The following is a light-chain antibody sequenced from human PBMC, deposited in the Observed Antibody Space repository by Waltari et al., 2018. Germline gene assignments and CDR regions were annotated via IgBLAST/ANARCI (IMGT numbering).Light chain of an antibody. CDR1: RSINNW. Sequence: DIQMTQSPYTLSVSVGDRVTITCRASRSINNWLAWYQQKSGKAPKLLIYQSSNLESGVPSRFSGSGSGTEFTLTISSLQPDDFATYYCQQYNTYSRTFGQGTKVEI. CDR3: QQYNTYSRT. J-gene: IGKJ1*01. V-gene: IGKV1-5*03. CDR2: QSS.